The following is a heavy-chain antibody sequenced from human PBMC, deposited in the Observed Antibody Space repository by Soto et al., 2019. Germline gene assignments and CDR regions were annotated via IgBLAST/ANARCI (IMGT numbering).Heavy chain of an antibody. J-gene: IGHJ4*02. CDR2: MNPNSGNT. Sequence: ASVKVCCKASGYTFASYDINWVRQATGQGLEWMGWMNPNSGNTGYAQKFQGRVTMTRNTSISTAYMELSSLRSEDTAVYYCARVYCSSTSCYYPNFDYWGQGTLVTASS. D-gene: IGHD2-2*01. CDR1: GYTFASYD. V-gene: IGHV1-8*01. CDR3: ARVYCSSTSCYYPNFDY.